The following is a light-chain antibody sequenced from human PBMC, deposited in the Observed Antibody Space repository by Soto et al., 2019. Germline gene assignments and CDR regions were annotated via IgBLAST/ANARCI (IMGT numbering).Light chain of an antibody. CDR2: EVS. V-gene: IGLV2-23*02. Sequence: QSALTQPASVSGSPGQSITISCTGTSSDVGSYNLVSWYQQHPGKAPKVMIYEVSKRPSGVSNRFSGSKSGNTASLTISGLQAEDEADYYCCSYAGSSTHVVFGGETKLTVL. CDR3: CSYAGSSTHVV. CDR1: SSDVGSYNL. J-gene: IGLJ2*01.